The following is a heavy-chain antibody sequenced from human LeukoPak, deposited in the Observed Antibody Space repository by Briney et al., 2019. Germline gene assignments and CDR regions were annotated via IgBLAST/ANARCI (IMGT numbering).Heavy chain of an antibody. J-gene: IGHJ3*02. V-gene: IGHV3-21*01. D-gene: IGHD2-2*03. Sequence: GGSLRLFCAASGFTFSSYSMNWVRQAPGKGLEWVSSISSSSSYIYYADSVKGRFTISRDNAKNSLYLQMNSLRAEDTAVYYCARDGYCSSTSCYDDAFDIWGQGTMVTVSS. CDR1: GFTFSSYS. CDR2: ISSSSSYI. CDR3: ARDGYCSSTSCYDDAFDI.